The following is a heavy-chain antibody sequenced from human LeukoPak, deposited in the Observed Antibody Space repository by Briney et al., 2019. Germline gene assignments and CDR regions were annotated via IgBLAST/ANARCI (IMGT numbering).Heavy chain of an antibody. CDR3: TRQECSGGSCSYVDY. D-gene: IGHD2-15*01. J-gene: IGHJ4*02. Sequence: PGGSLKLSCAASGFTFSGSYMHWVRQASGEGLEWVGLIRSKPNSYTTVYAASVKGRFTISRDDSKNTAYLQMNSLKAEDTAVYYCTRQECSGGSCSYVDYWGQGTLVTVSS. CDR1: GFTFSGSY. V-gene: IGHV3-73*01. CDR2: IRSKPNSYTT.